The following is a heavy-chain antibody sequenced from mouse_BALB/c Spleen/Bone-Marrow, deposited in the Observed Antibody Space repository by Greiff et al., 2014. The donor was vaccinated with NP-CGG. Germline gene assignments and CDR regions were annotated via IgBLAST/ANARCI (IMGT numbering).Heavy chain of an antibody. CDR2: INPNNGGT. Sequence: VHLVESGSELVKPGTSVKLSCKASGYTFTTYYMYWVKQRPEQGLEWIGEINPNNGGTNFKEKFKGKATLTVDKSSSTAYMQLSSLTSEDSAVYYCTRGRTWDFDYWGQGTTLTVSS. J-gene: IGHJ2*01. CDR3: TRGRTWDFDY. V-gene: IGHV1S81*02. CDR1: GYTFTTYY. D-gene: IGHD4-1*01.